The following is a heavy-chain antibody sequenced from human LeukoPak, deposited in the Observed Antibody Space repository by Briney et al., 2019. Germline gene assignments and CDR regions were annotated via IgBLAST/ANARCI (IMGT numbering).Heavy chain of an antibody. CDR1: GFTLSNYW. V-gene: IGHV3-23*01. Sequence: GGSLKLSCAASGFTLSNYWMHWVRQAPGKGLEWVSAISGSGGSTYYADSVKGRFTISRDKSKNTLYLQMNSLRAEDTAVYYCAKGLAVAGHFDYWGQGTLVTVSS. J-gene: IGHJ4*02. CDR3: AKGLAVAGHFDY. CDR2: ISGSGGST. D-gene: IGHD6-19*01.